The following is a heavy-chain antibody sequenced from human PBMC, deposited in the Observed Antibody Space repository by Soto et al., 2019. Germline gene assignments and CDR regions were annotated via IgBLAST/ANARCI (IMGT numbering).Heavy chain of an antibody. Sequence: GASVKVSCKVSGYTLTELSMHWVRQAPGKGLEWMGGFDPEDGETIYAQKFQGRVTMTEDTSTDTAYMELSSLRSEDTAVYYCATVKVLDEQWLDDAFDIWGQGTMVTVSS. CDR2: FDPEDGET. V-gene: IGHV1-24*01. CDR1: GYTLTELS. CDR3: ATVKVLDEQWLDDAFDI. J-gene: IGHJ3*02. D-gene: IGHD6-19*01.